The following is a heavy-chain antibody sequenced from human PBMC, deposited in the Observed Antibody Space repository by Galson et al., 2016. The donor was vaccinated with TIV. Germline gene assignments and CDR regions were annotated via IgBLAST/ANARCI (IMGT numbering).Heavy chain of an antibody. J-gene: IGHJ4*02. CDR2: ITYDGSDK. CDR3: ARVYSSYSSDY. V-gene: IGHV3-30*04. Sequence: SLRLSCAASGFTFSSYDMFWVRQAPGKGLEWVAFITYDGSDKNYADSVKGRFTISRDKSKNTLYLQMSSLRPEDTAVYYCARVYSSYSSDYWGQGTLVTVSS. CDR1: GFTFSSYD. D-gene: IGHD6-19*01.